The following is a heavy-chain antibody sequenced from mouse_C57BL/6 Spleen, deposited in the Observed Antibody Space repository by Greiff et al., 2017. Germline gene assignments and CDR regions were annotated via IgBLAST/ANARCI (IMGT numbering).Heavy chain of an antibody. V-gene: IGHV1-82*01. J-gene: IGHJ3*01. CDR3: AIDYDYVWCAY. CDR1: GYAFSSSW. D-gene: IGHD2-4*01. Sequence: QVQLKESGPELVKPGASVKISCKASGYAFSSSWMNWVKQRPGKGLEWIGRIYPGDGDTNYNGKFKGKATLTADKSSSTAYMQLSSLTSEDSAVYFCAIDYDYVWCAYWGQGTLVTVSA. CDR2: IYPGDGDT.